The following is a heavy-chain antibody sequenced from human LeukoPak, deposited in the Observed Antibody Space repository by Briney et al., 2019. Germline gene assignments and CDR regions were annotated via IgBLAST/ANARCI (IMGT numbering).Heavy chain of an antibody. Sequence: GGSLRLSCAASGFAFSDTWMSWVRQAPGKGLEWVGRVKRKTHGGTTQYGAPVKGRFAISRDDSKNTLYLQMNSLKTEDTGVYFCTTEVVVSSYFDYWGQGALVTVSS. CDR1: GFAFSDTW. J-gene: IGHJ4*02. V-gene: IGHV3-15*01. CDR3: TTEVVVSSYFDY. CDR2: VKRKTHGGTT. D-gene: IGHD2-15*01.